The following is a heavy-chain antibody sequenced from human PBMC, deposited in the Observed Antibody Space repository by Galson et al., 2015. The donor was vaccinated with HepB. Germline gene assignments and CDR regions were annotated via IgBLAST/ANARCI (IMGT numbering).Heavy chain of an antibody. CDR1: GYTFTTYT. CDR3: AREGDGKRYYYDSSGYQRAFDI. D-gene: IGHD3-22*01. Sequence: SVKVSCKASGYTFTTYTVHWVRQAPRQRLEWMGWINAGSGDTKYSQKFQARVTFTRNTSASTAYMELSSLRSEDTAVYYCAREGDGKRYYYDSSGYQRAFDIWGQGTMVTVSS. CDR2: INAGSGDT. V-gene: IGHV1-3*01. J-gene: IGHJ3*02.